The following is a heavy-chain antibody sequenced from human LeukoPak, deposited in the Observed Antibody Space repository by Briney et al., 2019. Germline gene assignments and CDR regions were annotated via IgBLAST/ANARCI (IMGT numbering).Heavy chain of an antibody. CDR1: GFTFSTYN. CDR2: ISSSSSTI. V-gene: IGHV3-48*01. CDR3: ASNDPRYCSSISCHPSFDY. J-gene: IGHJ4*02. D-gene: IGHD2-2*01. Sequence: GGSLRLSCAASGFTFSTYNMNWVRQGPGKGLEWVSYISSSSSTIYYADSVKGRFTISRDNAKNSLYLQMDSLRAEDTAVYYCASNDPRYCSSISCHPSFDYWGQGTLVTVSS.